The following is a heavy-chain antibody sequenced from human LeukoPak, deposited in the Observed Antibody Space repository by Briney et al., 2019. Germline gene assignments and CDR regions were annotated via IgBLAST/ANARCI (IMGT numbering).Heavy chain of an antibody. CDR1: GRTFTSYG. CDR3: ARQGRGVTTYYLDY. V-gene: IGHV1-18*04. CDR2: ISAYNGNT. D-gene: IGHD3-10*01. Sequence: PSVKVSRKSSGRTFTSYGISLVRQAPGKGIEWMGWISAYNGNTNYAQKLQGRVTMTTDTSTSTAYMELRSLRSDDTAVYYCARQGRGVTTYYLDYWGQGTLDTVSS. J-gene: IGHJ4*02.